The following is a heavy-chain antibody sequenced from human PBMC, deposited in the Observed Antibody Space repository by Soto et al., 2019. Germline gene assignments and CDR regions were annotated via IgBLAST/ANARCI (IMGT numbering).Heavy chain of an antibody. J-gene: IGHJ5*02. CDR1: GGSVSSGSYY. CDR3: AAILWFGELFPGTYNWFDP. Sequence: QVQLQESGPGLVKPSETLSLTCTVSGGSVSSGSYYWSWIRQPPGKGLEWIGYIYYSGSTNYNPSLKSRVTISVDTSKNQFSLKLSSVTAADTAVYYCAAILWFGELFPGTYNWFDPWGQGTLVTVSS. V-gene: IGHV4-61*01. D-gene: IGHD3-10*01. CDR2: IYYSGST.